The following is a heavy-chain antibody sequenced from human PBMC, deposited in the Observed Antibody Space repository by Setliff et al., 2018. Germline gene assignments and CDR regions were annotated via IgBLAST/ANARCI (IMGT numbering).Heavy chain of an antibody. Sequence: PSETLSLTCTVSGASISSGFYYWSWIRQPAGQGLEWIGRIHSSGDTKYNPSLKTRVTIAVDTSKKQFSLKLNSATAADTAVYYCARATVGLATIIYFDLWGRGTLVTVSS. V-gene: IGHV4-61*02. CDR1: GASISSGFYY. J-gene: IGHJ2*01. CDR2: IHSSGDT. D-gene: IGHD4-4*01. CDR3: ARATVGLATIIYFDL.